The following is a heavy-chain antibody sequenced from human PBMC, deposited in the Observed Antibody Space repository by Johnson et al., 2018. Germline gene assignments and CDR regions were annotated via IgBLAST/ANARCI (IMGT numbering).Heavy chain of an antibody. CDR3: AREGGSLWGGEYDAFDI. CDR1: GFTVSSNY. D-gene: IGHD3-10*01. J-gene: IGHJ3*02. CDR2: IYSGGST. Sequence: EVQLLESGGGVVQPGRSLRLSCAASGFTVSSNYMSWVRQAPGKGLAWVSVIYSGGSTYYADSVKGRFTISSDNSKNTLYLQMNGLRAEGTAVYYCAREGGSLWGGEYDAFDIWGQGTMVTVSS. V-gene: IGHV3-53*01.